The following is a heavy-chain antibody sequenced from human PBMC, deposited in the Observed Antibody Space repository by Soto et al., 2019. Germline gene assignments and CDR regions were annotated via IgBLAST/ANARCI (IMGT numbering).Heavy chain of an antibody. J-gene: IGHJ4*02. CDR3: ARTPNLHIAARRAFDY. CDR2: MNPNSGNT. CDR1: GYTFTSYD. V-gene: IGHV1-8*01. D-gene: IGHD6-6*01. Sequence: ASVKVSCKASGYTFTSYDINWVRQATGQGLEWMGWMNPNSGNTGYAQKFQGRVTMTRNTSISTAYMELSSLRSEDTAVYYCARTPNLHIAARRAFDYWGQGTLVTVSS.